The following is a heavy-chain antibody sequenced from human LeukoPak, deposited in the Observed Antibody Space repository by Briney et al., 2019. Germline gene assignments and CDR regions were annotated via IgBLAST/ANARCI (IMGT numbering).Heavy chain of an antibody. V-gene: IGHV4-34*01. CDR1: GGSFSGYY. CDR3: ARGTTAVLDY. CDR2: INHSGST. Sequence: SETLSLTCAVYGGSFSGYYWSWIRQPPGKGPEWIGEINHSGSTNYNPSLKSRVTISVDTSKNQFSLKLSSVTAADTAVYYCARGTTAVLDYWGQGTLVTVSS. D-gene: IGHD1-1*01. J-gene: IGHJ4*02.